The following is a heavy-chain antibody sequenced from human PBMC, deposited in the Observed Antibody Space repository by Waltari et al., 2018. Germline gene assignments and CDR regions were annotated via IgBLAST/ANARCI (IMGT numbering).Heavy chain of an antibody. Sequence: GGVVQPGRSLRLSCAASRFTFSSYGMHWVRQAPGKGLEWVAVIWYDGSNKYYADSVKGRFTISRDNSKNTLYLQMNSLRAEDTAVYYCAKEYGSGSYSSHAFDIWGQGTMVTVSS. D-gene: IGHD3-10*01. J-gene: IGHJ3*02. CDR2: IWYDGSNK. CDR3: AKEYGSGSYSSHAFDI. CDR1: RFTFSSYG. V-gene: IGHV3-33*06.